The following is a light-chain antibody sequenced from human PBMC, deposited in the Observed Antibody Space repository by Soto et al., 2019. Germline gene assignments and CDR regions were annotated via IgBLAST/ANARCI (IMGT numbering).Light chain of an antibody. J-gene: IGKJ1*01. CDR2: GAS. Sequence: EFVLTQSPGTLSLSPGERATLSCRASQTVRNNYLAWYQQKPGQAPRLLIYGASTRATDIPARFSGSGSGTEFTLTISRLQSEDFAVYYWQQYNKWPRWTFGQGTKVEIK. CDR3: QQYNKWPRWT. CDR1: QTVRNN. V-gene: IGKV3-15*01.